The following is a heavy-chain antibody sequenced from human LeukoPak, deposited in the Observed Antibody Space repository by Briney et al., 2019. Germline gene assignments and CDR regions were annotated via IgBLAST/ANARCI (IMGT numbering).Heavy chain of an antibody. V-gene: IGHV3-30*18. D-gene: IGHD6-19*01. CDR1: GFTFSSYG. Sequence: GSLRLSCAASGFTFSSYGMHWVRQAPGKGLEWVAVISYGGSNKYYADSVKGRFTISRDNSKNTLYLQMNSLRAEDTAVYYCAKGIAVAVSYYYYGMDVWGQGTTVTVSS. CDR2: ISYGGSNK. CDR3: AKGIAVAVSYYYYGMDV. J-gene: IGHJ6*02.